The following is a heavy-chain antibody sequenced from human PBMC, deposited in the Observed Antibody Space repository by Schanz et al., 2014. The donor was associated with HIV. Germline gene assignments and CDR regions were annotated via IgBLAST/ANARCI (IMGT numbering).Heavy chain of an antibody. D-gene: IGHD1-20*01. CDR3: AKTSITLGMDV. CDR2: IWYDGSDK. CDR1: GFPFSSYG. V-gene: IGHV3-33*03. Sequence: QVQLVESGGGVVQPGRSLRLSCAASGFPFSSYGMHWVRQAPGRGLEWVAAIWYDGSDKYYADSVKGRFTISRDNSKNTLYLQMNSLRAEDTAIYYCAKTSITLGMDVWGQGTTVTVSS. J-gene: IGHJ6*02.